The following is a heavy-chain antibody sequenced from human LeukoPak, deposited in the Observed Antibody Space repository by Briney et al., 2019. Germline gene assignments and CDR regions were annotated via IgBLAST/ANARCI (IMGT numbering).Heavy chain of an antibody. D-gene: IGHD5-18*01. CDR2: ISANGGRT. V-gene: IGHV3-23*01. J-gene: IGHJ4*02. CDR1: GFTFSTYA. CDR3: AKSGLAMISYYFDY. Sequence: GGSLRLSCAASGFTFSTYAMSWVRQAPGKGLEWVSAISANGGRTYYADSVKGRFTISRDNSKNTLYLQMNSLRAEDTAVYYCAKSGLAMISYYFDYWGQGTLVTVSS.